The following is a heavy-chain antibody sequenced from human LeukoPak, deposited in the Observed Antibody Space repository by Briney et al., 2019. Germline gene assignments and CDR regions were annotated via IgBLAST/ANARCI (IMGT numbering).Heavy chain of an antibody. CDR3: ASGTGGPAYYYYYYMDV. D-gene: IGHD1-14*01. V-gene: IGHV1-69*05. CDR2: XIPIFGTA. J-gene: IGHJ6*03. Sequence: XIPIFGTANYAQKFQGRVTITTDESTSTAYMELSSLRSEDTAVYYCASGTGGPAYYYYYYMDVWGKGTTVTVSS.